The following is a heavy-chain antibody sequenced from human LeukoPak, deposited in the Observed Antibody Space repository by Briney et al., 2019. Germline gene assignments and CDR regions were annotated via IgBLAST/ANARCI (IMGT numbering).Heavy chain of an antibody. J-gene: IGHJ3*02. CDR2: IYYSGST. D-gene: IGHD3-16*02. CDR3: ARAPFAITFGGVIVISAFDI. Sequence: PSQTLSLTCTVSGGSISSGSYYWSWIRQPAGKGLEWIGSIYYSGSTYYNPSLKSRVTISVDTSKNQFSLKLSSVTAADTAVYYCARAPFAITFGGVIVISAFDIWGQGTMVTVSS. V-gene: IGHV4-61*02. CDR1: GGSISSGSYY.